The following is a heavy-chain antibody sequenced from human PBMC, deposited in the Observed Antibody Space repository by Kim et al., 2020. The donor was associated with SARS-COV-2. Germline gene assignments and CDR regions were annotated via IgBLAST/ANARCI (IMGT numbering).Heavy chain of an antibody. Sequence: GGSLRLSCAASGFTFSSYWMHWVRQAPGKGLVWVSRITSDGSSTSYADSVKGRFTISRDNAKNTLYLQMNSLRAEDTAVYYCASVALRQYSGSYPNWFDPWGQGTLVTVSS. D-gene: IGHD1-26*01. J-gene: IGHJ5*02. CDR3: ASVALRQYSGSYPNWFDP. CDR1: GFTFSSYW. V-gene: IGHV3-74*01. CDR2: ITSDGSST.